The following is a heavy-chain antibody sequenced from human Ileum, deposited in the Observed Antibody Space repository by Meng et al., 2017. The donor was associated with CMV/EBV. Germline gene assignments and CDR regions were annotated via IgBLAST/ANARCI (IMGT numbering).Heavy chain of an antibody. CDR2: IYYSGST. Sequence: QVPLPEPDPGLVNPSAPLSRTCAFSGYSINSIHSWGWIRQPPGKGLAWIGYIYYSGSTYYNPSLKSRVTMSVDTSKNQFSLKLSSVTAVDTAVYYCARGSSSWAFDYWGQGTLVTVSS. J-gene: IGHJ4*02. CDR1: GYSINSIHS. CDR3: ARGSSSWAFDY. V-gene: IGHV4-28*01. D-gene: IGHD2-2*01.